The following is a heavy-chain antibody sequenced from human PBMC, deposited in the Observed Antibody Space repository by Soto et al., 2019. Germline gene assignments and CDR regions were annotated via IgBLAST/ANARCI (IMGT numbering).Heavy chain of an antibody. Sequence: SETLSLTCTVSGGSISSYYWSWIRQPPGKGLEWIGYIYYSGSTNYNPSLKRRVTISVDTSKNQFSLKLSSVTAADTAVYYCARVSGEVAYYFDYWGQGTLVTVSS. CDR2: IYYSGST. CDR3: ARVSGEVAYYFDY. CDR1: GGSISSYY. V-gene: IGHV4-59*01. J-gene: IGHJ4*02. D-gene: IGHD3-10*01.